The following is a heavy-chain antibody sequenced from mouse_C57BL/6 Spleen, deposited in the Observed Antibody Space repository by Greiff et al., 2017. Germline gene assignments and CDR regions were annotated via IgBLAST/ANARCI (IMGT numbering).Heavy chain of an antibody. CDR1: GYTFTSYW. CDR2: IYPGSGST. J-gene: IGHJ1*03. CDR3: AKGGYDYGYFDV. Sequence: QVQLQQPGAELVKPGASVKMSCKASGYTFTSYWITWVKQRPGQGLEWIGDIYPGSGSTNYNEKFKSKATLTVDTSSSTAYMQLSSLTSEDSAVXCGAKGGYDYGYFDVWGTGTTVTVSS. V-gene: IGHV1-55*01. D-gene: IGHD2-3*01.